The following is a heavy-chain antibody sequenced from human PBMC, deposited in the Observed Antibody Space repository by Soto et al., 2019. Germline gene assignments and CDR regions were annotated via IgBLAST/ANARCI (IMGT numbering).Heavy chain of an antibody. J-gene: IGHJ5*02. CDR1: GFTVSSNY. CDR2: IYSGGST. CDR3: ARDLIPGYGGNDLGYNWFDP. Sequence: PGGSLRLSCAASGFTVSSNYMSWVRQAPGKGLEWVSVIYSGGSTYYADSVKGRFTISRDNSKNTLYLQMNSLRAEDTAVYYCARDLIPGYGGNDLGYNWFDPWGQGTLVTVSS. D-gene: IGHD3-16*01. V-gene: IGHV3-53*01.